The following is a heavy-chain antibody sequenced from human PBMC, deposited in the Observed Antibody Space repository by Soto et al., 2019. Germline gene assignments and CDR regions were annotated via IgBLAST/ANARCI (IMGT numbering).Heavy chain of an antibody. CDR1: GFTFSSYG. V-gene: IGHV3-30*18. CDR2: ISYDGSNK. Sequence: GGSLRLSCAASGFTFSSYGMHWVRQAPGKGLEWVAVISYDGSNKYYADSVKGRFTISRDNSKNTLYLQMNSLRAEDTAVYYCAKDSYSSSWYWFGHWGQGTLVTVSS. CDR3: AKDSYSSSWYWFGH. J-gene: IGHJ5*02. D-gene: IGHD6-13*01.